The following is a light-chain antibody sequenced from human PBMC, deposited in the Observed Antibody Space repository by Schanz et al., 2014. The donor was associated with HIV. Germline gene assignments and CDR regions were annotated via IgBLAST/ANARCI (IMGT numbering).Light chain of an antibody. Sequence: EIVLSRSPGTLSLSPGERATLSCRASQSVSSYLPSYPQKPGQAPRPLIYGASTRASGIPARFSGSGSGTEFTLTISSLQSEDFAVYYCQQYDNWPPLTFGGGTKVEIK. CDR2: GAS. CDR3: QQYDNWPPLT. CDR1: QSVSSY. J-gene: IGKJ4*01. V-gene: IGKV3-15*01.